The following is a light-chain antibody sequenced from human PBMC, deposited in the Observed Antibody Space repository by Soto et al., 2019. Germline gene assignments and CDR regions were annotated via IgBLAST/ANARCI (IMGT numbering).Light chain of an antibody. V-gene: IGLV1-40*01. J-gene: IGLJ3*02. CDR1: NSNIGAGYD. CDR3: QSYDSSLSGWV. Sequence: QSVLTQTPSVYGAPGQSVTMSCGGSNSNIGAGYDVHWYKQVPGTAPKLLIYGNVNRPAGVLDRFSGSKSGASASLAITELQAEDEADYYCQSYDSSLSGWVFGGGTKVTVL. CDR2: GNV.